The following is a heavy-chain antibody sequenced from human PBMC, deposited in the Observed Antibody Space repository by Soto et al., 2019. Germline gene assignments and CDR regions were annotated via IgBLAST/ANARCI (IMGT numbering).Heavy chain of an antibody. J-gene: IGHJ6*02. CDR2: ISGYNGNT. CDR1: GYTFSNYG. CDR3: SRFIMVGGWFDPNYYHGMDV. Sequence: QVQLVQSGAEVTKPGASVTVSCKTSGYTFSNYGINWVRQAPGKGLEWMGWISGYNGNTNYAQTVQGRVTVTANSSPGTVYMELRSLKSDDTAIYYCSRFIMVGGWFDPNYYHGMDVWGQGTTVTVSS. V-gene: IGHV1-18*01. D-gene: IGHD6-19*01.